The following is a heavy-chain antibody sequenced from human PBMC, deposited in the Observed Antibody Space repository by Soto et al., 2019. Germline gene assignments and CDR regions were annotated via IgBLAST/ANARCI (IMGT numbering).Heavy chain of an antibody. CDR3: AHRRWDGYCSGGSCYPFDY. D-gene: IGHD2-15*01. CDR1: GFSLSTSGVG. J-gene: IGHJ4*02. CDR2: IYWDDDK. V-gene: IGHV2-5*02. Sequence: SGPTLVNPTQTLTLTCTFSGFSLSTSGVGVGWIRQPPGKALEWLALIYWDDDKRYSPSLKSRLTITKDTSKNQVVLTMTNMDPVDTATYYCAHRRWDGYCSGGSCYPFDYWAQGTLVPVSS.